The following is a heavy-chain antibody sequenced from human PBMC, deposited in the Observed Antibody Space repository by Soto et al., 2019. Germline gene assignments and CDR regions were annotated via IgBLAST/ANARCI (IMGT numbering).Heavy chain of an antibody. CDR2: ISGNDGKT. CDR1: GYRFTNHG. CDR3: ARDFYPLAYYFDY. Sequence: RASVKVSCKASGYRFTNHGISWVRQAPGQGLGWMGWISGNDGKTKYARKFQGRVTMTTDTSTSTAYMEMNSLRHDDTAVYYCARDFYPLAYYFDYWGQGTLVTVSS. V-gene: IGHV1-18*01. J-gene: IGHJ4*02.